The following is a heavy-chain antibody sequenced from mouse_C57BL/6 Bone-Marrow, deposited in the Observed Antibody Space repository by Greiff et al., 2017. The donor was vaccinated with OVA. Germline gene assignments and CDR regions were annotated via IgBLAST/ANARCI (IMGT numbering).Heavy chain of an antibody. CDR3: ARQGSGFDY. CDR1: GYTFTSYW. Sequence: VQLQQPGAELVRPGSSVKLSCKASGYTFTSYWMDWVKQRPGQGLEWIGNIYPSDSETHYNQKFKDKATLTVDKSSSTAYMQLSSLTSEDSAVDYCARQGSGFDYWGQGTTLTVSS. CDR2: IYPSDSET. V-gene: IGHV1-61*01. J-gene: IGHJ2*01.